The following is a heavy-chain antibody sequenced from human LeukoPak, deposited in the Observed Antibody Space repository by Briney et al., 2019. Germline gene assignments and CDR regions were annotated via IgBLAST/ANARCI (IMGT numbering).Heavy chain of an antibody. Sequence: PGGSLRLSCAASGFTFSSYDMHWVRQAPGKGLEWVAVISYDGSNKYYEDSVKGRFTISRDNSKNTLYLQMNSLRAEDTAVYYCAKDPRLWFGESTDLYYFDYWGQGTLVTVSS. D-gene: IGHD3-10*01. J-gene: IGHJ4*02. CDR3: AKDPRLWFGESTDLYYFDY. CDR1: GFTFSSYD. CDR2: ISYDGSNK. V-gene: IGHV3-30*18.